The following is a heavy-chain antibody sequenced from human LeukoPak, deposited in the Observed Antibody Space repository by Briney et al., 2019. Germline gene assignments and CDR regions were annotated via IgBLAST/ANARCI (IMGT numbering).Heavy chain of an antibody. CDR1: GYTFTGYY. CDR2: INPNSGGT. J-gene: IGHJ5*02. CDR3: ARAGRAYSSGWYWFDP. Sequence: ASVKVSCKASGYTFTGYYMHWVRQAPGQGLEWMGWINPNSGGTNYAQKFQGRVTMTRDTSISTAYMELSRLRSDDTAVYYCARAGRAYSSGWYWFDPWSQGTLVTVSS. V-gene: IGHV1-2*02. D-gene: IGHD6-19*01.